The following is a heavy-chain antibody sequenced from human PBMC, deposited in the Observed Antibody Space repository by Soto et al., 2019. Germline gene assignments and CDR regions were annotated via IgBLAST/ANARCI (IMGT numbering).Heavy chain of an antibody. J-gene: IGHJ5*02. D-gene: IGHD6-19*01. Sequence: PGGSLRLSCAASGFTVSSKYMSWVRQAPGKGLEWVSVIYSGGSTNYADSVKGRFTISRDNSKNTLYLQMNSLRSDDTAVYYCARDGGWYAGLDPWGQGTLVTVSS. CDR3: ARDGGWYAGLDP. V-gene: IGHV3-53*01. CDR2: IYSGGST. CDR1: GFTVSSKY.